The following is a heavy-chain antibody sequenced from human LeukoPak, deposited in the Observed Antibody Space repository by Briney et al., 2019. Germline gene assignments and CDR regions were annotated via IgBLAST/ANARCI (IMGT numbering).Heavy chain of an antibody. Sequence: SETLSLTCNVSGVSISGNYYFWGWIRQPPGKGLEWIGSIAYSGSTNYNPSLKSRVTISVDTSKNQFSLKLSSVTAADTAVYYCARVGFGTVTPHYYYGMDVWGQGTTVTVSS. CDR3: ARVGFGTVTPHYYYGMDV. V-gene: IGHV4-39*07. CDR1: GVSISGNYYF. D-gene: IGHD4-17*01. J-gene: IGHJ6*02. CDR2: IAYSGST.